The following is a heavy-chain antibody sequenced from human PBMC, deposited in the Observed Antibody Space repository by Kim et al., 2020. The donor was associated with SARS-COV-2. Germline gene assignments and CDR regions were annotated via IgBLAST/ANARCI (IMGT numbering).Heavy chain of an antibody. CDR3: SRGACSSVRYCGGDFEGRRRGMDV. J-gene: IGHJ6*02. CDR2: MSSGSTYI. V-gene: IGHV3-21*01. Sequence: GGSLRLSCAGSGFTFSSYTINWVRQAPGKGLEWVSSMSSGSTYIFYADSVKGRFTISRDNAKNSVYLQMNSLRAEDTAVYYCSRGACSSVRYCGGDFEGRRRGMDVWGQGTTVTVSS. CDR1: GFTFSSYT. D-gene: IGHD2-21*01.